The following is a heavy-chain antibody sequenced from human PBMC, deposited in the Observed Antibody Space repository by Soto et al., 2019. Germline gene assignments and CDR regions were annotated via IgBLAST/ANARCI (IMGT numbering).Heavy chain of an antibody. Sequence: QLQLQESGPGLVKPSETLSLTCTVSGGSISSSSYYWGWIRQPPGKGLEWIGSIYYSGITYYNPSLKSRVTISVDTSKRQFSLKLRSVTAADQAGYYCARQVWTANDAVAIWGQGTMVTVSS. CDR2: IYYSGIT. V-gene: IGHV4-39*01. CDR3: ARQVWTANDAVAI. J-gene: IGHJ3*02. D-gene: IGHD2-8*01. CDR1: GGSISSSSYY.